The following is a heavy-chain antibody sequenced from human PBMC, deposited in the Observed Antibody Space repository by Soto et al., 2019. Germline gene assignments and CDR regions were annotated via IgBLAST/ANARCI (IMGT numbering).Heavy chain of an antibody. Sequence: QSTLKESGPTLVKPTRTLTLTCTFSGFSLSTSGVVVGWIRQPPGKALEWLALIYWYDDKRYSPSLKSRPTITKDTSKNQVVLTMTNMDPVDTAIYYCAHRQNWAGGFDYWGQGTLVTVSS. D-gene: IGHD3-16*01. CDR1: GFSLSTSGVV. V-gene: IGHV2-5*01. CDR2: IYWYDDK. CDR3: AHRQNWAGGFDY. J-gene: IGHJ4*02.